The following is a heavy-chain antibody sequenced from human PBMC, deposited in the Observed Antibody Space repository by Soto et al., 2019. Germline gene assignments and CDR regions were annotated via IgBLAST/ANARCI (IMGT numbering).Heavy chain of an antibody. CDR2: IGTTGNT. D-gene: IGHD4-4*01. CDR3: ARVYRYYYYMDV. Sequence: GGSLRLSCTASGFTFGNYDIHWVRQPIGKGLEWVSAIGTTGNTYYRDSVKGRFTISRENASNSGFLQRNSLGAGDTAVYFCARVYRYYYYMDVWGKGTMVTVSS. V-gene: IGHV3-13*01. J-gene: IGHJ6*03. CDR1: GFTFGNYD.